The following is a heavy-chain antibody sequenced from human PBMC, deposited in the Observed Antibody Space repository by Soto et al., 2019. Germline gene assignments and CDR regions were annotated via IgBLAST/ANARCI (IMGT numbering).Heavy chain of an antibody. D-gene: IGHD6-25*01. V-gene: IGHV1-18*01. J-gene: IGHJ4*02. Sequence: ASVQVSCQASGYSFTNYGFCWVRQVPGQGLEWMGYISPSSGYTTYAPNLQERVIMTTDSSTTTVYMELRSLTSDDTAVYYCAREMWTRSGPQNFFDYWGQGALVTVSS. CDR2: ISPSSGYT. CDR3: AREMWTRSGPQNFFDY. CDR1: GYSFTNYG.